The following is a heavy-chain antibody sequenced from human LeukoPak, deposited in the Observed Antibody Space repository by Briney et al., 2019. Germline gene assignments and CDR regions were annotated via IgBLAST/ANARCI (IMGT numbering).Heavy chain of an antibody. D-gene: IGHD5-12*01. Sequence: ASETLSLTCTVSGVSISSYYWSWIRQPPGKGLEWIGYIYYSGSTNYNPSLKSRVTISVDTSKNQFSLKLSSVTAADTAVYYCARVGASGYEEFDYWGEGTLVTVSS. V-gene: IGHV4-59*12. J-gene: IGHJ4*02. CDR1: GVSISSYY. CDR2: IYYSGST. CDR3: ARVGASGYEEFDY.